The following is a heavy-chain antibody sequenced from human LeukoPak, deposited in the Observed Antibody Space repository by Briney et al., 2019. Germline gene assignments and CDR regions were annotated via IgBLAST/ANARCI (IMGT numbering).Heavy chain of an antibody. J-gene: IGHJ4*02. D-gene: IGHD6-13*01. CDR2: IFYSGST. CDR1: GGSISTSNYY. CDR3: ARERGIAAAGSTGETDY. Sequence: PSETLSLTCTVSGGSISTSNYYWGWIRQPPGKGLEWIGNIFYSGSTYYNPSLKSRVTISVDTSKNQFSLKLSSVTAADTAVYYCARERGIAAAGSTGETDYWGQGTLVTVSS. V-gene: IGHV4-39*07.